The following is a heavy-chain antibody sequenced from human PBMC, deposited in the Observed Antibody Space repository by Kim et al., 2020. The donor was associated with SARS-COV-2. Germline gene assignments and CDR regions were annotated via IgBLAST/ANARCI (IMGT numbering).Heavy chain of an antibody. D-gene: IGHD1-1*01. CDR1: GFTFSNAW. J-gene: IGHJ4*02. CDR3: VASNKVFRGSDWNVGHFYY. V-gene: IGHV3-15*01. CDR2: IKSETDGGST. Sequence: GGSLRLSCAASGFTFSNAWMSWVRQAPGKGLEWVGRIKSETDGGSTDYATPGKGRFTISRDDYKSTLDLQMNSLKSEDTAVYFGVASNKVFRGSDWNVGHFYYWGQGTLVTVSS.